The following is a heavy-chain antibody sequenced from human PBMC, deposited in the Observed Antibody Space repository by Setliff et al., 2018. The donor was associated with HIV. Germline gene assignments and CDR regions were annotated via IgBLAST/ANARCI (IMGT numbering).Heavy chain of an antibody. Sequence: SETLSLTCTVSGGSISSYYWSWIRQPAGKGLEWIGRIYTSGGTKYNPSLKSRVTMSIDTSKNQFSLKLSSLTAADTAVYYCARLCGSAQAFDIWGQGTMVTVSS. CDR3: ARLCGSAQAFDI. CDR2: IYTSGGT. D-gene: IGHD5-12*01. J-gene: IGHJ3*02. CDR1: GGSISSYY. V-gene: IGHV4-4*07.